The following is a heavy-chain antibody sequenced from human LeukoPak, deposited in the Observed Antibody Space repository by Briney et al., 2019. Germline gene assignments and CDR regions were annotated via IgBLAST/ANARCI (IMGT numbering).Heavy chain of an antibody. CDR3: ASAVPASIGY. CDR1: GFTLSSYA. CDR2: ISDSGGST. D-gene: IGHD2-2*01. Sequence: GGSLRLSCAASGFTLSSYAMSWVRQAPGKGLEWVSGISDSGGSTYYAESVKGRFTISRDNSKNTLYLQMNSLRAEDTAVYYCASAVPASIGYWGQGTLVTVSS. V-gene: IGHV3-23*01. J-gene: IGHJ4*02.